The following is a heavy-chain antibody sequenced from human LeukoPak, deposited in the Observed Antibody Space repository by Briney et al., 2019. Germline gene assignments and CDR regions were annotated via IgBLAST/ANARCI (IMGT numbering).Heavy chain of an antibody. Sequence: ASVKVSCKVSGYTLTELSMHWVRQAPGKGLEWMGGFDPEDGETIYAQKFQGRVTMTEDASTDTAYMELSSLRSEDTAVYYCASTYSGYDLNFDYWGQGTLVTVSS. V-gene: IGHV1-24*01. CDR1: GYTLTELS. CDR3: ASTYSGYDLNFDY. J-gene: IGHJ4*02. D-gene: IGHD5-12*01. CDR2: FDPEDGET.